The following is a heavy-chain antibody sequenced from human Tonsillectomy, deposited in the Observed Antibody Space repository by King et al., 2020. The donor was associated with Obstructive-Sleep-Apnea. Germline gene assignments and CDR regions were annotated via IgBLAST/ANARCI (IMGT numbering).Heavy chain of an antibody. J-gene: IGHJ4*02. CDR2: IKEDGSDK. V-gene: IGHV3-7*01. Sequence: VQLVESGGGLVQPGESLRHSCAVAGLTYSNHWMSWVRQAPGKGLEWVAKIKEDGSDKYYVDSVKGRFTISRDNAKNSLYLQMNSLRVEDTAMYYCVRGGYTYDYWGQGTLVIVSS. D-gene: IGHD5-18*01. CDR3: VRGGYTYDY. CDR1: GLTYSNHW.